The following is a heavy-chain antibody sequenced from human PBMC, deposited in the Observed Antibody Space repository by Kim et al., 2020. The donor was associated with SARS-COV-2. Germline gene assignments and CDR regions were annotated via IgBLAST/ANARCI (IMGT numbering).Heavy chain of an antibody. D-gene: IGHD2-21*02. CDR3: AIPYCGGDCYSGAAFDI. V-gene: IGHV1-46*01. J-gene: IGHJ3*02. Sequence: FQGRVTMTRDTSTSTVYMELSSLRSEDTAVYYCAIPYCGGDCYSGAAFDIWGQGTMVTVSS.